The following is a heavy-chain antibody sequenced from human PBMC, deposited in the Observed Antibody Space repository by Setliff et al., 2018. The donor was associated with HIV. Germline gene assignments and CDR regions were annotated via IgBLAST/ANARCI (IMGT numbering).Heavy chain of an antibody. CDR2: IYYSGST. CDR3: AREPAYYNFWSGYYADAFDI. Sequence: SETLSLTCTVSGGSISSSSYYWGWIRQPPGKGLEWIGSIYYSGSTYYNPSLQSRVTISVDTSKNQFSLKLSSVTAADTAVYYCAREPAYYNFWSGYYADAFDIWGQGTMVTVS. D-gene: IGHD3-3*01. CDR1: GGSISSSSYY. J-gene: IGHJ3*02. V-gene: IGHV4-39*07.